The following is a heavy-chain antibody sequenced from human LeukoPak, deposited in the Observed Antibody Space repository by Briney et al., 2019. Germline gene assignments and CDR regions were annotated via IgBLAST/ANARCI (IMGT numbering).Heavy chain of an antibody. CDR2: IYTSGST. D-gene: IGHD2-15*01. V-gene: IGHV4-61*02. J-gene: IGHJ4*02. CDR3: ARDLPILYP. CDR1: GGSISSGSYY. Sequence: SQTLSLTCTVSGGSISSGSYYWSWIRQPAGKGLEWIGRIYTSGSTNYNPSPKSRVTISVDTSKNQFSLKLSSVTAADTAVYYCARDLPILYPWGQGTLVTVSS.